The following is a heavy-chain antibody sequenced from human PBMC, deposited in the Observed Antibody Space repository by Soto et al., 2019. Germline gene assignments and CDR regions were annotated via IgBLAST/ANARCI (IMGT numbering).Heavy chain of an antibody. J-gene: IGHJ4*02. CDR1: GFPHSNKGMC. CDR3: ARTKRMVRGVIIPFDY. V-gene: IGHV2-70*01. D-gene: IGHD3-10*01. Sequence: RPKLGNPTQTXTLTCSFPGFPHSNKGMCVSWIRQPPGKALEWLALIDWDDDKYYSTSLKTRLTISKDTSKNQVVLTMTNMDPVDTATYYCARTKRMVRGVIIPFDYWGQGTLVTVSS. CDR2: IDWDDDK.